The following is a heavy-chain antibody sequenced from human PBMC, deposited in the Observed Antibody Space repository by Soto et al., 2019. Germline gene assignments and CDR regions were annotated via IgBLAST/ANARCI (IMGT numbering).Heavy chain of an antibody. CDR3: ARADCTGAYCYSWPFNYGVDV. D-gene: IGHD2-15*01. CDR1: GVNFIVYS. CDR2: MTSDSKTL. V-gene: IGHV3-48*01. Sequence: GGSLRLSSMASGVNFIVYSMNWVRQAPGKGLEWVSYMTSDSKTLHYADSVRGRFTISRDNAKNSVYLQMNSLRAEDTALYYCARADCTGAYCYSWPFNYGVDVWGQGTTVTVSS. J-gene: IGHJ6*02.